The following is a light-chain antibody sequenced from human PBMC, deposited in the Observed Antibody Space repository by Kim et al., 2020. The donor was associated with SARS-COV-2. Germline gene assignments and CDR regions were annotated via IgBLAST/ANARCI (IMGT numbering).Light chain of an antibody. CDR1: SGSSASSY. CDR2: ENN. J-gene: IGLJ3*02. CDR3: QSYDASNRV. Sequence: GKALAISCTRSSGSSASSYVQWYQQRPGSSPTTVIYENNQRPSGGPDRFSGSIDSSSNSASLSISGLKTDDEADYYCQSYDASNRVFGGGTQLTVL. V-gene: IGLV6-57*01.